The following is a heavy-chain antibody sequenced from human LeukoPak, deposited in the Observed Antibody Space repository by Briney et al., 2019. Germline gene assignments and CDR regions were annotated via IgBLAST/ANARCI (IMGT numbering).Heavy chain of an antibody. CDR2: IIPIFGTA. Sequence: SVTVSFTSSDDAFSIYGISWERQAHAQGQELVGRIIPIFGTASNAQKFQGRVTITADESTSTAYMTPSSLRSEDTAVYYCARERIAAAGSDYWGQGTLVTVSS. J-gene: IGHJ4*02. V-gene: IGHV1-69*15. CDR3: ARERIAAAGSDY. D-gene: IGHD6-13*01. CDR1: DDAFSIYG.